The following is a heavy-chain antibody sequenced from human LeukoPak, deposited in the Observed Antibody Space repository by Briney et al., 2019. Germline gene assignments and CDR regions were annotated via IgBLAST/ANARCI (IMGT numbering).Heavy chain of an antibody. D-gene: IGHD5-18*01. V-gene: IGHV3-7*01. CDR2: IKNGGSDT. Sequence: PGGSLRLSCAASGFTFSSYRMSWVRQAPGKGLEWGANIKNGGSDTYYVDSVKGRFTISRDNAKNSLYLQMNSLRAEDAAVYYCARGPDTVLGPLWGQGTLVTVSS. CDR3: ARGPDTVLGPL. CDR1: GFTFSSYR. J-gene: IGHJ4*02.